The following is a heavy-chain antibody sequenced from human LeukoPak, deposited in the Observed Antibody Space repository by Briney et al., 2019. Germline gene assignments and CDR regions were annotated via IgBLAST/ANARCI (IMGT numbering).Heavy chain of an antibody. CDR3: AASGSYLDYYYYMDV. J-gene: IGHJ6*03. Sequence: PGGSLRLSCAASGFSFSNYGMHWVRQAPGKGLEWATFIRHDGGNAYYADSVKGRFTISRDNSKNTLYLQMNGLRAEDTAVYYCAASGSYLDYYYYMDVWGKGTTVTVSS. CDR1: GFSFSNYG. CDR2: IRHDGGNA. V-gene: IGHV3-30*02. D-gene: IGHD1-26*01.